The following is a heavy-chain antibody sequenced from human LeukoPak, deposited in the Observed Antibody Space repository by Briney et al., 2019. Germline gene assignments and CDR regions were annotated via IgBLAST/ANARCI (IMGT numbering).Heavy chain of an antibody. CDR1: GFTFSSYS. D-gene: IGHD1-20*01. CDR3: ARDERLTGTPDAFDI. Sequence: GGSLRLSCAASGFTFSSYSMNWVRQAPGKGLEWVSSISSSSSYIYYADSVKGRFTISRDNARNSLYLQMNSLRAEDTAVYYCARDERLTGTPDAFDIWGQGTMVTVSS. V-gene: IGHV3-21*01. CDR2: ISSSSSYI. J-gene: IGHJ3*02.